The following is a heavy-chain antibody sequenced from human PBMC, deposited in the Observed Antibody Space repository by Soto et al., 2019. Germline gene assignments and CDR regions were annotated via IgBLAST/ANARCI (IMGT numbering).Heavy chain of an antibody. D-gene: IGHD7-27*01. Sequence: QVQLQESGPGLVKPSQTLSLTCTVSGGSISTVDYWWSWIRQSPDMGLEWIGHIYDGGRTYNNPSLESXATXSXATSKSQPSLTLSSVSAADTAVYYCARGPSGDKVDSWGQGTLVTVSS. CDR1: GGSISTVDYW. CDR2: IYDGGRT. V-gene: IGHV4-30-4*01. J-gene: IGHJ4*02. CDR3: ARGPSGDKVDS.